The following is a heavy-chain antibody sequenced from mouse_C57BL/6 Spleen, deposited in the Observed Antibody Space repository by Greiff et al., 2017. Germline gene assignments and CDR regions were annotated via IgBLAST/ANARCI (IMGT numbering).Heavy chain of an antibody. CDR1: GYTFTSYW. CDR2: IDPSDSYT. CDR3: ARSRRITPEDY. V-gene: IGHV1-50*01. J-gene: IGHJ2*01. D-gene: IGHD1-1*01. Sequence: QVQLQQPGAELVKPGASVKLSCKASGYTFTSYWMQWVNQRPGQGLEWIGEIDPSDSYTNYNQKFKGKATLTVDTSSSTAYMQLSSLTSEDSAVYYCARSRRITPEDYWGQGTTLTVSS.